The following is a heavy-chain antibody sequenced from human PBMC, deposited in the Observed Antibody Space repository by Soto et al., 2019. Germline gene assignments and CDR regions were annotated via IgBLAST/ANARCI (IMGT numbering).Heavy chain of an antibody. CDR1: GYTFTSYD. V-gene: IGHV1-8*01. CDR3: ARDRYSSGNWFDP. Sequence: ASVKVSCKASGYTFTSYDINWVRQATGQGLEWMGWMNPNSGNTGYAQKFQGRVTMTMNTSISTAYMELSSLRSEDTAVYYCARDRYSSGNWFDPWGQGTQVTVSS. CDR2: MNPNSGNT. J-gene: IGHJ5*02. D-gene: IGHD6-19*01.